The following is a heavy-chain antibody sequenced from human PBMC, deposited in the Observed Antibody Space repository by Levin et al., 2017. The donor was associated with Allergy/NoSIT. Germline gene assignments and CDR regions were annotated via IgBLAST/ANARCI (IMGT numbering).Heavy chain of an antibody. V-gene: IGHV1-18*01. J-gene: IGHJ4*02. Sequence: GESLKISCKASGYTFTSYGISWVRQAPGQGLEWMGWISAYNGHTNYAQKLQGRVTMTTDTSTSTASMELRSLRSDDTAVYYCAREFGAYGDLDYWGQGTLVTVSS. D-gene: IGHD4-17*01. CDR1: GYTFTSYG. CDR3: AREFGAYGDLDY. CDR2: ISAYNGHT.